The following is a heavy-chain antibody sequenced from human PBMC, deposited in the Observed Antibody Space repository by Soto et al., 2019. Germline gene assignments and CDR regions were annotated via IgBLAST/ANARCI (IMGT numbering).Heavy chain of an antibody. V-gene: IGHV3-30*18. Sequence: GGSLRLSCAASGFAFRTSGMHWVRQAPGKGLQWVAIISYDGSREFYLDSVKGRFTISRDNPKNTLYLQMDSLRAEDTAVYYCAKDRVESGLGEIDYWGQGTLSPSPQ. CDR1: GFAFRTSG. J-gene: IGHJ4*02. CDR2: ISYDGSRE. D-gene: IGHD3-16*01. CDR3: AKDRVESGLGEIDY.